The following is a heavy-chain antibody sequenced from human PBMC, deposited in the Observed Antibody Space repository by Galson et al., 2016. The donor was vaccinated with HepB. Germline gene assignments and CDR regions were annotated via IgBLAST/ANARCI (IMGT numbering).Heavy chain of an antibody. V-gene: IGHV3-30*03. CDR3: ATSRSYDRGLTCTDGVCYPNYYYYYGMDV. CDR1: GFLFRSYG. Sequence: SLRLSCAGSGFLFRSYGMHWVRQAPGKGLEWVAVISYDGSNKNYAESVKGRFTISRDNSKNTLYLQMNSLRAEDTAVYYCATSRSYDRGLTCTDGVCYPNYYYYYGMDVWDQGTMVTVSS. CDR2: ISYDGSNK. D-gene: IGHD2-8*01. J-gene: IGHJ6*02.